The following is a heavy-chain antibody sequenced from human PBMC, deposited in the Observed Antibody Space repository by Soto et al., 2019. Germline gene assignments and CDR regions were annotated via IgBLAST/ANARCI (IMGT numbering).Heavy chain of an antibody. CDR3: TRTILQWFGESD. Sequence: EVQLVESGGGLVKPGGSLRLSCTASGFTFTNAWMSWVRQAPGKGLEWVGRIKSETDGATTDYAAPVKGRFTISRADSTNTRYLHMNSLKTEDTAVYYCTRTILQWFGESDWGQGTLVTVSS. D-gene: IGHD3-10*01. J-gene: IGHJ4*02. CDR2: IKSETDGATT. CDR1: GFTFTNAW. V-gene: IGHV3-15*01.